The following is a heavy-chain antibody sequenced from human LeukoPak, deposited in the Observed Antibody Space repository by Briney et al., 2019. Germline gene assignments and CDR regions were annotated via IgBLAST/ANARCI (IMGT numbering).Heavy chain of an antibody. CDR3: ARGRIAVAGNPDY. J-gene: IGHJ4*02. CDR1: GYTFTGYY. Sequence: ASVKVSCKASGYTFTGYYMHWVRQAPGQGLEGMGRINPNSGGTNYAQKFQGRVTMTRDTSISTAYMELSRLRSDDTAVYYCARGRIAVAGNPDYWGQGTLVTVSS. D-gene: IGHD6-19*01. CDR2: INPNSGGT. V-gene: IGHV1-2*06.